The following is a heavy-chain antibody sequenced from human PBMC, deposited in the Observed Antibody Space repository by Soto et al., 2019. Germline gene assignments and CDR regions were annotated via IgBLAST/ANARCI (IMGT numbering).Heavy chain of an antibody. CDR3: AGNGPPSYYYASRGPDY. D-gene: IGHD3-22*01. J-gene: IGHJ4*02. CDR1: GGSFSGYY. V-gene: IGHV4-34*01. Sequence: QVQLQQWGAGLLKPSETLSLTCAVYGGSFSGYYWSWIRQPPGKGLEWIGEINHSGSTNYNPSLKCRVTLSADTAKNHSCLKLHSVAAAVPGGYYCAGNGPPSYYYASRGPDYWGQGTLVTVSS. CDR2: INHSGST.